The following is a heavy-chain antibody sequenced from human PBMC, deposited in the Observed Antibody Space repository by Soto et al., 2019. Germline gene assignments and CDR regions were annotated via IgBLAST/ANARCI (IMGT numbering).Heavy chain of an antibody. CDR2: IIPMFGTT. V-gene: IGHV1-69*01. CDR3: ARCDVCYPGGDDAFDL. CDR1: GGTFSSHA. Sequence: QVQLVQSGAEVKKPGSSVKVSCKTSGGTFSSHALTWLRQAPGQGLEWMGGIIPMFGTTYTSQKFQGRVAISADETTSKLELSSLRSEDTAVYFCARCDVCYPGGDDAFDLWGQGTTVIVSS. J-gene: IGHJ3*01. D-gene: IGHD2-21*02.